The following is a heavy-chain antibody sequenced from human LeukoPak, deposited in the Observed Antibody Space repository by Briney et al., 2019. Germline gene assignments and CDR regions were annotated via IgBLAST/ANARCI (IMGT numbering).Heavy chain of an antibody. J-gene: IGHJ3*02. CDR1: GGSITSYY. D-gene: IGHD6-19*01. CDR2: IHYSGST. V-gene: IGHV4-59*01. CDR3: ARDKVVGTGDAFDI. Sequence: SETLSLTCSVSGGSITSYYWSWIRQSPGKGLEWIGYIHYSGSTNYDPSFKSRVTISGDTSKNQFSLKLSSVTAADTAVYYCARDKVVGTGDAFDIWGQGTMVTVSS.